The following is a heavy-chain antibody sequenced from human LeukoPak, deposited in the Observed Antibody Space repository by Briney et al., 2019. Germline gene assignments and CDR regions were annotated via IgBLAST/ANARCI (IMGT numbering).Heavy chain of an antibody. CDR3: AKGYSNPSHFVY. V-gene: IGHV3-23*01. CDR1: GFTFSSYA. D-gene: IGHD4-11*01. J-gene: IGHJ4*02. CDR2: ISGGGTYT. Sequence: PGGSLRLSCAASGFTFSSYAMSWVRQAPGKGLDWVSTISGGGTYTYYADSVKGRFTISRDDSKNTLYLQMNSLRAEDTAVYYCAKGYSNPSHFVYWGQGALVTVCS.